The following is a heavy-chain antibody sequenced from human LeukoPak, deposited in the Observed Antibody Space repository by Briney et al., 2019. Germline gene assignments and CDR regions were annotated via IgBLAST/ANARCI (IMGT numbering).Heavy chain of an antibody. CDR2: IDQDGSGK. CDR3: AGGPGFLIDC. D-gene: IGHD3-3*01. V-gene: IGHV3-7*01. CDR1: GFTFSSYW. Sequence: GGSLRLSCVTSGFTFSSYWMSWVRQTPGKGLEWVANIDQDGSGKNYVDSVKGRLTISRDNAKNLLFLQMNSLRPEGTAVYYCAGGPGFLIDCWGQGTLVTVSS. J-gene: IGHJ4*02.